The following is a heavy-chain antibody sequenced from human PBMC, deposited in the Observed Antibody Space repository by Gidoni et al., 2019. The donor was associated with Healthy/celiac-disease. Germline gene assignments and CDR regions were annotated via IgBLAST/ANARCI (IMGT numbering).Heavy chain of an antibody. V-gene: IGHV3-7*01. Sequence: EVQLVESGGGLVQPGGSLRLSCAASGFPFSSYWMSWVRQAPGKGLAWVANLKQDGSANYYVDSGKGRFTISRDNAKNSLYLQMNSLRAEDTAVYYCARDLANDYWGQGTLVTVSS. J-gene: IGHJ4*02. CDR2: LKQDGSAN. CDR3: ARDLANDY. CDR1: GFPFSSYW.